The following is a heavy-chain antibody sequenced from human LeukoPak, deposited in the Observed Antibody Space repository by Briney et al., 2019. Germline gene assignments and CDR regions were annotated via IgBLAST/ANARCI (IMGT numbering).Heavy chain of an antibody. CDR3: ARRSKNSDIFDY. D-gene: IGHD1-7*01. V-gene: IGHV4-59*08. CDR2: IYYSASA. J-gene: IGHJ4*02. Sequence: PSETLSLTCTVSGVSISSNYWSWIRLPPGTGLEWIGYIYYSASANYNSSLKSRVTISVDTSKNQFSLKLSSVTAADTALYYCARRSKNSDIFDYWGQGILVTVSS. CDR1: GVSISSNY.